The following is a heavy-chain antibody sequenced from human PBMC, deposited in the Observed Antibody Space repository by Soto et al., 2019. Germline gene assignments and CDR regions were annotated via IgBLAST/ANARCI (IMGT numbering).Heavy chain of an antibody. Sequence: GGSLRLSCAASGFSVSGSYLSWVRQAPGKGLEWVAIIYSGGETYYADSLKGRFTISRDSSKNMLYLQMNSLTAEDTAVYYCARDSISYGPGVNDYWGQGTLVTVSS. V-gene: IGHV3-53*01. CDR1: GFSVSGSY. J-gene: IGHJ4*02. CDR3: ARDSISYGPGVNDY. CDR2: IYSGGET. D-gene: IGHD5-18*01.